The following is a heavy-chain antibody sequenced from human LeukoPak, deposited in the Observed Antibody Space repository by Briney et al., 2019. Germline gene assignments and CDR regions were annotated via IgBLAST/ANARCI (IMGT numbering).Heavy chain of an antibody. CDR1: GFTFSSYW. D-gene: IGHD1-26*01. CDR3: ARGEWELLMVIGYY. CDR2: INSDGSRT. Sequence: PGGSLRLSCAASGFTFSSYWMRWVRQAPGKGLVWVSRINSDGSRTSYADSVKGRFTISRDNAKNTLYLQMNSLRAEDTAVYYCARGEWELLMVIGYYWGQGTLVTVSS. V-gene: IGHV3-74*01. J-gene: IGHJ4*02.